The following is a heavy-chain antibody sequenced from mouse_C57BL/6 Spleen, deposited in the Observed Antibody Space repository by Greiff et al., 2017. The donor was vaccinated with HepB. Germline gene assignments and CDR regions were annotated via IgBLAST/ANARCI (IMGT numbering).Heavy chain of an antibody. Sequence: VQLQQSGAELVRPGSSVKLSCKASGYTFTSYWMHWVKQRPIQGLEWIGNIDPSDSETHYNQKFKDKATLTVDKSSSTAYMQLSSLTSEDSAVYYCARSWDQYFDVWGTGTTVTVSS. V-gene: IGHV1-52*01. CDR1: GYTFTSYW. CDR2: IDPSDSET. CDR3: ARSWDQYFDV. D-gene: IGHD4-1*01. J-gene: IGHJ1*03.